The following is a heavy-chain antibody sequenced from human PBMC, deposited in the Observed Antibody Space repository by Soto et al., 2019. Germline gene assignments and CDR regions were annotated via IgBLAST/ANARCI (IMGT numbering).Heavy chain of an antibody. CDR1: RFTVSIYS. D-gene: IGHD1-26*01. J-gene: IGHJ4*02. V-gene: IGHV3-21*01. CDR2: ISSSSYI. Sequence: PAWSIGLASAASRFTVSIYSMNLVRQVPGKGLEWVSSISSSSYIYYADSVKGRFTISRDNAKNSLYLQMNSLRAEDTAVYYCARDSGRYYFRFFEYLVQGSLVLGSS. CDR3: ARDSGRYYFRFFEY.